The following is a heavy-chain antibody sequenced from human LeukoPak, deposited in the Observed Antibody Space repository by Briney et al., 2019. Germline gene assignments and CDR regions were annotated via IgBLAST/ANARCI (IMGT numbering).Heavy chain of an antibody. D-gene: IGHD3-16*01. V-gene: IGHV1-24*01. Sequence: ASVKVSCKVFGHTLTELSMHWVRQAPGKGLEWMGGYAPEDGKTIYAQKFQGRVTITRDTSASTAYMELSSLRSEDTAVYYCARLWGGNGYSGGSLDLWGQGTLVTVSS. CDR2: YAPEDGKT. CDR3: ARLWGGNGYSGGSLDL. CDR1: GHTLTELS. J-gene: IGHJ5*02.